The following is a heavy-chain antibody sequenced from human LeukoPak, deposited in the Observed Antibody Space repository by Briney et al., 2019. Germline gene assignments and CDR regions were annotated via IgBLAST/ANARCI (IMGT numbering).Heavy chain of an antibody. D-gene: IGHD3-3*01. CDR3: ARDTYDFWSGYYYSTHAFDI. Sequence: GASVKVSCKASGYTFTGYYLHWVRQAPGQGLEWMGWINPNSGGTNYAQKFQGRVTMTRDTSISTAYMELSRLRSDDTAVYYCARDTYDFWSGYYYSTHAFDIWGQGTMVTVSS. J-gene: IGHJ3*02. CDR2: INPNSGGT. V-gene: IGHV1-2*02. CDR1: GYTFTGYY.